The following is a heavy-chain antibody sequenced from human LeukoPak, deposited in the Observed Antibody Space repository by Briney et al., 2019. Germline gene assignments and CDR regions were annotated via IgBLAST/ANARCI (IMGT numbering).Heavy chain of an antibody. CDR3: ARAYSSSWYWNWFDP. CDR1: GGSISSYY. V-gene: IGHV4-4*08. CDR2: IYPTGST. Sequence: SETLSLTCTVSGGSISSYYWSWIRQPPGKGLEWIGNIYPTGSTYYNPSLKSRVTISVDTSKNQFSLKVSSVSAADTAVYYWARAYSSSWYWNWFDPWGQGTLVTVSS. D-gene: IGHD6-13*01. J-gene: IGHJ5*02.